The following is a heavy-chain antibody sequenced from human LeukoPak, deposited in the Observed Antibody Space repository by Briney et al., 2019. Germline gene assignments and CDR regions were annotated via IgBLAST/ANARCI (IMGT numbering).Heavy chain of an antibody. CDR3: ARSRGGTSRELHTNWFDP. CDR1: GFTFDDYG. CDR2: INWNGGST. J-gene: IGHJ5*02. Sequence: PGGSLRLSCAASGFTFDDYGMSWVRQAPGKGLEWVSGINWNGGSTGYADSVKGRFTISRDNAKNSLYLQMNSLRAEDTALYYCARSRGGTSRELHTNWFDPRGQGTLVTVSS. V-gene: IGHV3-20*04. D-gene: IGHD1-26*01.